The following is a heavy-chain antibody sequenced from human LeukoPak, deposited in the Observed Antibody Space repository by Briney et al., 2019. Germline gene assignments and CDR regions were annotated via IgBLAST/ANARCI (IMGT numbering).Heavy chain of an antibody. CDR2: ISYSGST. CDR3: ARAPYYYDSSGYYGAFDY. J-gene: IGHJ4*02. V-gene: IGHV4-31*03. CDR1: GGSISSGGYY. D-gene: IGHD3-22*01. Sequence: SETLSLTCTVSGGSISSGGYYWSWIRQHPGKGLEWSGYISYSGSTYYNPSLKSRVTISVDTSKNQFSLKLSSVTAADTAVYYCARAPYYYDSSGYYGAFDYWGQGTLVTVSS.